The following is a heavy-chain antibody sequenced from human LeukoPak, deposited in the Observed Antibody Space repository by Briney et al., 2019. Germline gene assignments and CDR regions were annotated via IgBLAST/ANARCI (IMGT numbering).Heavy chain of an antibody. D-gene: IGHD2-15*01. J-gene: IGHJ4*02. CDR1: GYTLTELS. CDR3: ATQIPSIVVVVAATGIFDY. Sequence: ASVKVSCKVSGYTLTELSMHWVRQAPGKGLEWMGGFDPEDGETIYAQKFQGRVTMTEDTSTDTAYMELSSLRSGDTAVYYCATQIPSIVVVVAATGIFDYWGQGTLVTVSS. V-gene: IGHV1-24*01. CDR2: FDPEDGET.